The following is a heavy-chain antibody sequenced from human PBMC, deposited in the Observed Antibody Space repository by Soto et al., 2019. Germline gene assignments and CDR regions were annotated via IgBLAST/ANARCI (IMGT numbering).Heavy chain of an antibody. CDR1: GFTFSHYG. D-gene: IGHD6-6*01. Sequence: QVQLVESGGGVVQPGTSLRLSCVASGFTFSHYGMEWVRQAPGKVLEWVAVISFDGSIEYYADSVKGRFTISRDNSKGTLSMQMNSLRAEDTAMYYCATDDSEYSNYWSSYDYWGHGTLVTVSS. J-gene: IGHJ4*01. CDR2: ISFDGSIE. CDR3: ATDDSEYSNYWSSYDY. V-gene: IGHV3-30*03.